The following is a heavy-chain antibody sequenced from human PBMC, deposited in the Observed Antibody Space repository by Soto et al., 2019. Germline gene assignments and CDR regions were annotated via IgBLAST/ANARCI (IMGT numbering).Heavy chain of an antibody. D-gene: IGHD1-26*01. CDR2: ISSSSSYV. J-gene: IGHJ3*02. CDR3: ARGITTVDGFDI. Sequence: PGGSLRLSCVASGFTFSSYSMNWVRQAPTKGLEWVSSISSSSSYVFYADSVKGRFTISRDSAKNSLFLQMNSLRVEDTALYYCARGITTVDGFDIWGPGTMVTVSS. CDR1: GFTFSSYS. V-gene: IGHV3-21*01.